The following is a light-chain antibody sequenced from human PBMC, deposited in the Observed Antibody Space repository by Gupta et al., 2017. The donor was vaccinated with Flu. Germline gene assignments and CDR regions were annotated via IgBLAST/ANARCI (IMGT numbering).Light chain of an antibody. CDR2: WAS. J-gene: IGKJ1*01. CDR1: PSVLYRFNNKNS. CDR3: QQYDGTPQT. V-gene: IGKV4-1*01. Sequence: ILMTQSPVPLAVSLGERATINCKSSPSVLYRFNNKNSLAWYQQKPGQPPKLLISWASTRESGVPDRCSGSGAGKDFALAISSLQDEDVAVYYCQQYDGTPQTFGQGTKVEIK.